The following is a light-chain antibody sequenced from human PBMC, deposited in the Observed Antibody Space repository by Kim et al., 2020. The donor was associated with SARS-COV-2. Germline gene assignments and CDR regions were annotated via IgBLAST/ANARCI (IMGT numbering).Light chain of an antibody. CDR3: QSYDSSNWV. CDR2: EDN. Sequence: GKTGSVSSPRSSGSIARNYVQGYQQRPGSAPTTVIYEDNQRPSGVPDRFSGSIDSSSNSASLTISGLKTEDEADYYCQSYDSSNWVFGGGTQLTVL. CDR1: SGSIARNY. V-gene: IGLV6-57*03. J-gene: IGLJ3*02.